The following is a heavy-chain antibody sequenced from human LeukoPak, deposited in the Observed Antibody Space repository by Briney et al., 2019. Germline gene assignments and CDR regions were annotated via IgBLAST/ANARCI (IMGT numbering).Heavy chain of an antibody. CDR2: ISSSSSTI. Sequence: PGGSLRLSCAASGFTFSNAWMSWVRQAPGKGLEWVSYISSSSSTIYYADPVKGRFTISRDNSKNTLYLQMNSLRAEDSAEYYCAKSLLTTATGTGRAFDIWGQGTMVTVSA. CDR3: AKSLLTTATGTGRAFDI. CDR1: GFTFSNAW. J-gene: IGHJ3*02. V-gene: IGHV3-48*01. D-gene: IGHD1-1*01.